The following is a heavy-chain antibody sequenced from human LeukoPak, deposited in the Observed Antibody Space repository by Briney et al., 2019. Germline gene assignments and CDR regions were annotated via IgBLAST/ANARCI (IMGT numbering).Heavy chain of an antibody. CDR2: IYSGGST. CDR3: VRDLNYYDSSGYYDDY. D-gene: IGHD3-22*01. Sequence: GGSLRLSCEASGFTVSSNYMSWVRQAPGKGLKWVSVIYSGGSTYYADSVKGRFTISRDNSKNTLYLQMNSLRAEDTAVYYCVRDLNYYDSSGYYDDYWGQGTLVTVSS. J-gene: IGHJ4*02. V-gene: IGHV3-53*01. CDR1: GFTVSSNY.